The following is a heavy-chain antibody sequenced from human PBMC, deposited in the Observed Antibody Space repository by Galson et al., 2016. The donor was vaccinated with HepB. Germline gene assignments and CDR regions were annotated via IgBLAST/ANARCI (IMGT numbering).Heavy chain of an antibody. V-gene: IGHV4-34*01. CDR2: INHNENA. Sequence: SETLSLTCAVYDGSFKDYYWSWIRQPPGKGLEWIGEINHNENANYNPSLKSRVTISHDASNNQISLTLSFVTAADTAVYYCARGLPRYCSGGRCHSPKKNFEYWGQGTLVTVSS. J-gene: IGHJ4*02. D-gene: IGHD2-15*01. CDR1: DGSFKDYY. CDR3: ARGLPRYCSGGRCHSPKKNFEY.